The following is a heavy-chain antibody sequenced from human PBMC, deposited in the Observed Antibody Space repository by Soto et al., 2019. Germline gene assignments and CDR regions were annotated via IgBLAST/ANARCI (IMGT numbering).Heavy chain of an antibody. CDR1: GGSINNGDYY. V-gene: IGHV4-30-4*01. D-gene: IGHD2-21*01. CDR2: ISYSGRT. CDR3: ATEKSVVFVMAHPYWYFDL. Sequence: QVPLQESGPGLVKSSQTLSLTCAVSGGSINNGDYYWRWIRQPPGKGLEWIGYISYSGRTYVNPFLKSRLSMSLDTSKNQFSLKMTPVTAADTTVYYCATEKSVVFVMAHPYWYFDLWGRGTLVTVSA. J-gene: IGHJ2*01.